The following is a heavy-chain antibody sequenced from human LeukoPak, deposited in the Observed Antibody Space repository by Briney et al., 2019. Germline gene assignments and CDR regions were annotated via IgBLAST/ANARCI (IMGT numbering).Heavy chain of an antibody. CDR1: GGSFSGYY. CDR3: ARQFLSRYYDSSGYYGSPKYYYYMDV. V-gene: IGHV4-34*01. J-gene: IGHJ6*03. CDR2: INHSGST. Sequence: SETLSLTCAVYGGSFSGYYWSWIRQPPGKGLEWIGEINHSGSTNYNPSLKSRVTISVDTSKNQFSLKLSSVTAADTAVYYCARQFLSRYYDSSGYYGSPKYYYYMDVWGKGTTVTIFS. D-gene: IGHD3-22*01.